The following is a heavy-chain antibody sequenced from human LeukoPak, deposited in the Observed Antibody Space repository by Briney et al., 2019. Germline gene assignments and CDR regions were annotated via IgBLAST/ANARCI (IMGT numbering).Heavy chain of an antibody. CDR1: GFTFSSYG. CDR2: ISGSGGST. J-gene: IGHJ6*03. CDR3: ASTIGSVDYYYYMDV. V-gene: IGHV3-23*01. Sequence: GGSLRLSCAASGFTFSSYGMSWVRQAPGKGLEWVSAISGSGGSTYYADSVKGRFTISRDNSKNTLYLQMNSLRAEDTAVYYFASTIGSVDYYYYMDVWGKGTTVTISS. D-gene: IGHD2-15*01.